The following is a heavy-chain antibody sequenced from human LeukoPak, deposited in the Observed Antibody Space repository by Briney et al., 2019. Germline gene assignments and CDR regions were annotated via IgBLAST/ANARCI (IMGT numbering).Heavy chain of an antibody. CDR3: ARDWVQYDLPRYSDC. D-gene: IGHD2-8*01. CDR2: LYSGGGT. J-gene: IGHJ4*02. CDR1: GFTVSSNY. V-gene: IGHV3-66*01. Sequence: GGSLRLSCAASGFTVSSNYMSWVRQAPGKGLEWVSCLYSGGGTYYADSVKGRFDISRDNSKNTLYLQMNSLRAEDTAVYYCARDWVQYDLPRYSDCWGQEALVTVSS.